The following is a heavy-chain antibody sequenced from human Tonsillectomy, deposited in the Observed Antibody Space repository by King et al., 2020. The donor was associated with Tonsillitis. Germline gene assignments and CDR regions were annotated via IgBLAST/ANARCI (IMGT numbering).Heavy chain of an antibody. D-gene: IGHD3-10*01. CDR2: IYPGGSDT. CDR3: ARHKHYYGSGSYFAEIDY. J-gene: IGHJ4*02. CDR1: GYSFTNYW. V-gene: IGHV5-51*01. Sequence: QLVQSGAEVKKPGESLKISCQGTGYSFTNYWIGWVRQMPGKGLEWMGVIYPGGSDTRYGPSFQGQVTISADKSNSTAYLQWSGLKASDTAMYYCARHKHYYGSGSYFAEIDYWGQGTLLTVSS.